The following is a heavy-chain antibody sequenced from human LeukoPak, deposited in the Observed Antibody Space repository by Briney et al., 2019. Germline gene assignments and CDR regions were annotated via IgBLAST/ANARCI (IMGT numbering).Heavy chain of an antibody. CDR3: ARGRSSSWSSFDY. V-gene: IGHV4-4*09. CDR1: GVSISSYY. Sequence: SETLSLTCTVSGVSISSYYWSWIRQPPGKGLEWIGYIYNNGRTYYNPSLKSRVTISVDTSKNLFSLKVSSVTAADAAVYYCARGRSSSWSSFDYWGQGTLVTVSS. D-gene: IGHD6-13*01. CDR2: IYNNGRT. J-gene: IGHJ4*02.